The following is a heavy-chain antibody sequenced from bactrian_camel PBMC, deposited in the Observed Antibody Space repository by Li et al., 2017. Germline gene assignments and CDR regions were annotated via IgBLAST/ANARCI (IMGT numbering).Heavy chain of an antibody. CDR3: ATGRRLWWFAY. Sequence: HVQLVESGGGLGQPGGSLRLSCAASGFTFSNFPMTWVRQAPGKGLEWVSSIYTGDGTTNSADSVKGRFTISRANTKNMLYLQMNSLKSEDTALYYCATGRRLWWFAYWGRGTQVTVS. D-gene: IGHD2*01. V-gene: IGHV3-2*01. CDR1: GFTFSNFP. CDR2: IYTGDGTT. J-gene: IGHJ4*01.